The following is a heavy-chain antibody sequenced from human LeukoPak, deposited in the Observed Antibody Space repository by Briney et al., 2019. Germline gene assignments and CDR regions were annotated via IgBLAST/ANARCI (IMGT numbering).Heavy chain of an antibody. CDR1: GYTFTGYY. V-gene: IGHV1-18*04. CDR3: ARDGIGVAGTFDY. J-gene: IGHJ4*02. Sequence: ASVKVSCKASGYTFTGYYMHWVRQAPGQGLEWMGWISSYSGNANYAQKLQGRVTMTTDTFTSTAYMELRSLRSDDTAVYYCARDGIGVAGTFDYWGQGTLVTVSS. CDR2: ISSYSGNA. D-gene: IGHD6-19*01.